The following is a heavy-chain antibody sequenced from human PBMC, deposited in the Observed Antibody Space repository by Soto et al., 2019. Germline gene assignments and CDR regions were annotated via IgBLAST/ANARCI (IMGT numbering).Heavy chain of an antibody. CDR2: IYPGDSDT. CDR3: ATRGYYDFWSGSENFDY. J-gene: IGHJ4*02. V-gene: IGHV5-51*01. D-gene: IGHD3-3*01. CDR1: GYSFTSYW. Sequence: GESLKISCKGSGYSFTSYWIGWVRQMPGKGLEWMGIIYPGDSDTRYSPSFQGQVAISADKSISTAYLQWSSLKASDTAMYYCATRGYYDFWSGSENFDYWGQGTLVTVAS.